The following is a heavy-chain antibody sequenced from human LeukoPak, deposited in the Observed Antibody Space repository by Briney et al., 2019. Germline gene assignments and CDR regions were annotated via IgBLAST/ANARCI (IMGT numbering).Heavy chain of an antibody. CDR3: ARGRTGAAALDF. CDR1: GASFSGHY. V-gene: IGHV4-34*01. D-gene: IGHD6-13*01. J-gene: IGHJ4*02. Sequence: SETLSLTCAVYGASFSGHYWTYIRQPPGKGLEWIGESTHSRSTNYNPSLKSRVTISVDTSKNQFSLKLTSVTAADTAVYYCARGRTGAAALDFWGPGTLVTVSS. CDR2: STHSRST.